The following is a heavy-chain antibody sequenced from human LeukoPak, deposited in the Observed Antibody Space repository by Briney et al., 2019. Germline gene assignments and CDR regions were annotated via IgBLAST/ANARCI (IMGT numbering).Heavy chain of an antibody. J-gene: IGHJ6*02. D-gene: IGHD6-13*01. CDR3: ARDDPDSSSWYLYYYYYGMDV. CDR1: GFTFSSYW. V-gene: IGHV3-7*01. CDR2: IKQDGSEK. Sequence: GGSLRLSCAASGFTFSSYWMSWVRQAPGKGLEWVANIKQDGSEKYYVDSVKGRFTISRDNAKNSLYLQMNSLRAEDTAVYYCARDDPDSSSWYLYYYYYGMDVWGQGTTVTVSS.